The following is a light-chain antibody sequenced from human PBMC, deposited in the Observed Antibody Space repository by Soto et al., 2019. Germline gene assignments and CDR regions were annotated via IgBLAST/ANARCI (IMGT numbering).Light chain of an antibody. CDR2: DVS. CDR3: SSYTSAGTLV. Sequence: QSVLTQPASVSGSPGQSITISCTGTSSDVGGYNYVSWYQQRPGKAPKLMIYDVSNRPSGVSDRFSGSKSGNTASLTISGLQAEDEADYYCSSYTSAGTLVFGGGTKLTVL. J-gene: IGLJ2*01. V-gene: IGLV2-14*01. CDR1: SSDVGGYNY.